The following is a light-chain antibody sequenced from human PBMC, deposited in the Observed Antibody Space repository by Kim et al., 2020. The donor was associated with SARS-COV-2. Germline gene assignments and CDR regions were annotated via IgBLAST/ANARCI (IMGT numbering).Light chain of an antibody. J-gene: IGLJ3*02. Sequence: ELTQPPSASGTPGQRVTISCSGSSSNIGSNSVNWYHQFPGAAPRLVIYNNNERPSGVPDRFSGSKSGTSASLAISGLQSEDEADYYCSAWDDSLNGPMFGGGTQLTVL. CDR3: SAWDDSLNGPM. V-gene: IGLV1-44*01. CDR1: SSNIGSNS. CDR2: NNN.